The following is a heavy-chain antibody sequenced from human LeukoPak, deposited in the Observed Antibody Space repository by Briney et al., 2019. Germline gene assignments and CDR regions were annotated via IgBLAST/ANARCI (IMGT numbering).Heavy chain of an antibody. V-gene: IGHV1-2*04. CDR1: GYTFTGYY. Sequence: ASVTVSCKASGYTFTGYYMHWVRQAPGQGLEWMGWINPNSGGTNYAQKFQGWVTMTRDTSISTAYMELSRLRSDDTAVYYCARDRELVGATGDAFDIWGQGTMVTVSS. J-gene: IGHJ3*02. D-gene: IGHD1-26*01. CDR2: INPNSGGT. CDR3: ARDRELVGATGDAFDI.